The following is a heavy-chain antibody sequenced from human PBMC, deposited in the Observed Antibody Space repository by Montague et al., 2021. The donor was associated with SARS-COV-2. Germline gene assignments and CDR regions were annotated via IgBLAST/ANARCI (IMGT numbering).Heavy chain of an antibody. CDR1: GASMSPYH. Sequence: SETLSLTCAVTGASMSPYHWSWIRQPPGKGLEWIGNLHHSGATNYNPPLESRVTMSVDTSKNQFSLNLISVTAADTAVYFCATSLGGRYYWADYYFDYWGQGILVTVSA. J-gene: IGHJ4*02. CDR3: ATSLGGRYYWADYYFDY. V-gene: IGHV4-59*03. CDR2: LHHSGAT. D-gene: IGHD3-10*01.